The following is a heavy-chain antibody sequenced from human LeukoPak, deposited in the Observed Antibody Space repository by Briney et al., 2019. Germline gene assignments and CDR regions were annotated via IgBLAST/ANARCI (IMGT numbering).Heavy chain of an antibody. CDR2: IWYDGSNK. D-gene: IGHD2-8*01. Sequence: GRSLRLSCAASGFTFSSYGMHWVRQAPGKGLGWVAVIWYDGSNKYYADSVKGRFTISRDNSKNTLYLQMNSLRAEDTAVYYCARSGLMVYALNWGQGTLVTVSS. CDR3: ARSGLMVYALN. V-gene: IGHV3-33*01. J-gene: IGHJ4*02. CDR1: GFTFSSYG.